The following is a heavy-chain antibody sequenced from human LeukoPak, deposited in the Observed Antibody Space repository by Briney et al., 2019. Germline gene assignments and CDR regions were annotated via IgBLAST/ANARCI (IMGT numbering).Heavy chain of an antibody. Sequence: PGGSLRLSCAAPGFTVSSNYMSWVRQAPGKGLEWVSVIYSGGSTYYADSVKGRFTISRDNSKNTLYLQMNSLRAEDTAVYYCAGDSSGYYDYYYYMDVWGKGTTVTVSS. CDR2: IYSGGST. J-gene: IGHJ6*03. CDR3: AGDSSGYYDYYYYMDV. D-gene: IGHD3-22*01. CDR1: GFTVSSNY. V-gene: IGHV3-53*01.